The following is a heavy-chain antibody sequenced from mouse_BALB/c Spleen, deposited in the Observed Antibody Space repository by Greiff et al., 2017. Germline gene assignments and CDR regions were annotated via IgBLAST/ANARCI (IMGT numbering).Heavy chain of an antibody. CDR1: GYTFTSYW. CDR2: INPSTGYT. CDR3: ARWGGNRGY. D-gene: IGHD2-1*01. V-gene: IGHV1-7*01. Sequence: QVQLQQSGADLAKPGASVKMSCKASGYTFTSYWMHWVKQRPGQGLEWIGYINPSTGYTEYNQKFKDKATLTADKSSSTAYMQLSSLTSEDSAVYYCARWGGNRGYWGQGTTLTVSS. J-gene: IGHJ2*01.